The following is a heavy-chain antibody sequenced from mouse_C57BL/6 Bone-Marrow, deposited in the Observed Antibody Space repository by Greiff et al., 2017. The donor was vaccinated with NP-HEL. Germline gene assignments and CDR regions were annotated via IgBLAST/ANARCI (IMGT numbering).Heavy chain of an antibody. CDR2: IYPGDGDT. J-gene: IGHJ2*01. V-gene: IGHV1-80*01. CDR3: ARYYGISYYFDD. D-gene: IGHD1-1*01. CDR1: GYAFSSYW. Sequence: QVQLKQSGAELVKPGASVKISCKASGYAFSSYWMNWVKQRPGKGLEWIGQIYPGDGDTNYNGKFKGKAALTADESSSTAYMQLSSLTSEDAAVYFCARYYGISYYFDDWGQGTTLTVSS.